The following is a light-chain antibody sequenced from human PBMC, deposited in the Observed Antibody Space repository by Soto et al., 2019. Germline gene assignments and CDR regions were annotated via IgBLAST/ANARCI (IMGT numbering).Light chain of an antibody. J-gene: IGKJ3*01. V-gene: IGKV3D-20*02. CDR3: QQRSNWPPT. Sequence: EIVLTQSPGTLSLSPGERATLNCRASQSVRSSYLAWYQQQPGQAPRLLIHGASRRATGIPDRFSGSGSGTDFTLTINRLEPEDFAVYYRQQRSNWPPTFGPGTKVDIK. CDR2: GAS. CDR1: QSVRSSY.